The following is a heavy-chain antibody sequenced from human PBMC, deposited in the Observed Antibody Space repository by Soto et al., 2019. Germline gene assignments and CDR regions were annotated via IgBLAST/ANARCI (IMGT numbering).Heavy chain of an antibody. CDR1: GFTFSSYA. CDR3: AKDPGYSGYGRLDY. Sequence: EVQLLESGGGLVQPGGSLRLSCAAYGFTFSSYAMSWVRQAPGKGLEWVSAISGSGGSTYYADSVKGRFTISRDNSKNTLYLQMNSLRAEDTAVYYCAKDPGYSGYGRLDYWGQGTLVTVSS. V-gene: IGHV3-23*01. CDR2: ISGSGGST. J-gene: IGHJ4*02. D-gene: IGHD5-12*01.